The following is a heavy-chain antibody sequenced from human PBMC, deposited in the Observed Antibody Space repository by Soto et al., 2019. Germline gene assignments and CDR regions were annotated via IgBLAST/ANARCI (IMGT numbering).Heavy chain of an antibody. CDR1: GFIVSANH. J-gene: IGHJ3*02. D-gene: IGHD3-16*02. Sequence: GGSLRLSCAASGFIVSANHMSWVRRAPGKGLEWVSVIYSGGSTYYADSVKGRFTISRHNSKNTLYLQMNSLRAEGTAVYYCARVVSHDYIWGSYRPGHDAFDIWGQGTMVTVSS. CDR3: ARVVSHDYIWGSYRPGHDAFDI. CDR2: IYSGGST. V-gene: IGHV3-53*04.